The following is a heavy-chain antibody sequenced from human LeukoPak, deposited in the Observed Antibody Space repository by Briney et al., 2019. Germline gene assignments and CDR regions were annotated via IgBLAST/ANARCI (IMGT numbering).Heavy chain of an antibody. J-gene: IGHJ4*02. CDR3: ARASPPRRISSRYYFDY. D-gene: IGHD3-3*02. CDR1: GYTFTGYY. V-gene: IGHV1-2*02. CDR2: INPNSGGT. Sequence: ASVKVSCKASGYTFTGYYIHWVRQAPGQGLEWMGWINPNSGGTNYAQKLQGRVTMTRGTSISTAYMELSRLRSDDTAVYYCARASPPRRISSRYYFDYWGQGTLVTVST.